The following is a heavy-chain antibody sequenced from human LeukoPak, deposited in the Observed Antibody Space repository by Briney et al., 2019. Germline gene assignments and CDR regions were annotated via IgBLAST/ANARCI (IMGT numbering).Heavy chain of an antibody. CDR3: AKIGEYCSGGSCYPEYFQH. CDR1: GFTFDDYA. CDR2: ISWNSGSI. D-gene: IGHD2-15*01. Sequence: GGSLRLSCAASGFTFDDYAMHWVRQAPGKGLEWVSGISWNSGSIGYADSVKGRFTISRDNAKNSLYLQMNSLRAEDTALYYCAKIGEYCSGGSCYPEYFQHWGQGTLVTGSS. V-gene: IGHV3-9*01. J-gene: IGHJ1*01.